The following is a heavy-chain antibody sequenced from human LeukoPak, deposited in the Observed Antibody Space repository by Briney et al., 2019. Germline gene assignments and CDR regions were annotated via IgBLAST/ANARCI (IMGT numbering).Heavy chain of an antibody. D-gene: IGHD5-24*01. Sequence: SETLSLTCTVSGGSNSSYYWGWIRQPAGKGLEWIGRIYTSGSTNYNPSLKSRVTMSVDTSKNQFSLKLSSVTAADTAVYYCARSPRGATSRYYYYYYMDVWGKGTTVTVSS. CDR2: IYTSGST. CDR3: ARSPRGATSRYYYYYYMDV. CDR1: GGSNSSYY. J-gene: IGHJ6*03. V-gene: IGHV4-4*07.